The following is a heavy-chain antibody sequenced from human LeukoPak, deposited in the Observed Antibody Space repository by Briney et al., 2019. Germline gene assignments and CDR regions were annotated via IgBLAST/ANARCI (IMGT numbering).Heavy chain of an antibody. CDR3: ARHRTDFYQRFTGYSSGWGNWFDP. CDR1: GGSISSNSYY. D-gene: IGHD6-19*01. J-gene: IGHJ5*02. CDR2: IYYSGST. V-gene: IGHV4-39*01. Sequence: PSETLSLTCTVSGGSISSNSYYWGWIRQPPGKGLEWIGSIYYSGSTYYNPSLKSRVTISVDTSKNQFSLKLNSVTAADTAVYYCARHRTDFYQRFTGYSSGWGNWFDPWGQGTLVTVSS.